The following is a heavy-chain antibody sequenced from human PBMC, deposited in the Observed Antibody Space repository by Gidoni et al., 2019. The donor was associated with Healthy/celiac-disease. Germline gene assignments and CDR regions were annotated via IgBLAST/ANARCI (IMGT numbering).Heavy chain of an antibody. CDR1: GFTFSSYS. J-gene: IGHJ3*02. V-gene: IGHV3-21*01. CDR3: YLYYYDSSGYRRPDAFDI. CDR2: ISSSSSYI. Sequence: EVQLVESGGGLVKPGGSLRLSCAASGFTFSSYSMNWVRQAPGKGLEWVSSISSSSSYIYYADSVKGRFTISRDNAKNSLYLQMNSLRAEDTAVYYCYLYYYDSSGYRRPDAFDIWGQGTMVTVSS. D-gene: IGHD3-22*01.